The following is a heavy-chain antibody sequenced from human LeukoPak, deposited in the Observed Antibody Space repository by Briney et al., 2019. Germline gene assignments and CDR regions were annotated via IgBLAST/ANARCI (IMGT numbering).Heavy chain of an antibody. J-gene: IGHJ5*02. D-gene: IGHD3-22*01. CDR3: ARGPYYYDSSGFWFDP. CDR2: IYYSGST. CDR1: GGSISSYY. Sequence: SETLSLTCTVSGGSISSYYWGWIRQPPGKGPEWIGTIYYSGSTYYNPSLKSRVTISVDTSKNQFSLKLSSVTAADTAVYHCARGPYYYDSSGFWFDPWGQGTLVTVSS. V-gene: IGHV4-39*07.